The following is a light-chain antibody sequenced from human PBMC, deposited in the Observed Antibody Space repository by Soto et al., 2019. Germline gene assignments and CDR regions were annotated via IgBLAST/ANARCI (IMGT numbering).Light chain of an antibody. J-gene: IGKJ4*01. Sequence: DIQMSQSPSSLSASVGDRVTITCQASQDISNYLNWYQHKPGKPPKLLIYDASNLESGVPSRFSGSKSGTAFTFTITSLQPEDRATYYCQQYDNLPLSFGGGTKVEIK. CDR1: QDISNY. V-gene: IGKV1-33*01. CDR3: QQYDNLPLS. CDR2: DAS.